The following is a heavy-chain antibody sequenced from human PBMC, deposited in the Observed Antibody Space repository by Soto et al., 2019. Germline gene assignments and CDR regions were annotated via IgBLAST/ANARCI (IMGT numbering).Heavy chain of an antibody. V-gene: IGHV3-9*01. J-gene: IGHJ4*02. CDR1: GFTFDDYA. Sequence: EVQLVESGGGLVQPGRSLRLSCAASGFTFDDYAMHWVRQAPGKGLEWVSGISWNSGSIGYADSVKGRFTISRDNAKNSLYLQMTSLRAEDTALYYCANFGVAGTGEVFDYWGQGTLVTVSS. CDR2: ISWNSGSI. D-gene: IGHD6-19*01. CDR3: ANFGVAGTGEVFDY.